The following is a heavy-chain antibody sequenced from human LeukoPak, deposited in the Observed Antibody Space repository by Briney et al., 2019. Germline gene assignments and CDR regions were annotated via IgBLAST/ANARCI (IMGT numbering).Heavy chain of an antibody. D-gene: IGHD6-6*01. Sequence: PSETLSLTCTVSGVSISGYYWSWIRQPAGKGLEWIGRIYTSGTTHDNPSLKSRVTMSVDTSKNQFSLKLSSVTAADTAVYYCARGIAARQRGYYYYMDVWGKGTTVTVSS. CDR1: GVSISGYY. CDR2: IYTSGTT. CDR3: ARGIAARQRGYYYYMDV. V-gene: IGHV4-4*07. J-gene: IGHJ6*03.